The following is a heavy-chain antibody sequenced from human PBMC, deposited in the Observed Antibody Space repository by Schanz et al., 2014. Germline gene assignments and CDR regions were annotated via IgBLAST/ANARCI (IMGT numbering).Heavy chain of an antibody. CDR1: GGTFNSYT. Sequence: QVQLVQSGAEVKKPGSSMKVSCKASGGTFNSYTINWVRQAPGQGLEWMGWINGYNGHTLYAQKFQGRVTMTTDTSTSTSYMELTSLRFDDTAVYYCARGGYSYALSAFDIWGQGTTVTVSS. D-gene: IGHD5-18*01. J-gene: IGHJ3*02. V-gene: IGHV1-18*01. CDR3: ARGGYSYALSAFDI. CDR2: INGYNGHT.